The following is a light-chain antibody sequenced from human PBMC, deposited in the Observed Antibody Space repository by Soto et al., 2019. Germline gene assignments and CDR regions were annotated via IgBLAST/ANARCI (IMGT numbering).Light chain of an antibody. Sequence: EIVLTQSPATLSLSPGERATLSCRASQSVSNILAWYQQKPGQAPRLLISDASTRATGIPARFSGSGSGTDFTLTISSLEPEDFAVYYCQQRSNWPWTFGQGTKVEIK. CDR1: QSVSNI. CDR2: DAS. J-gene: IGKJ1*01. V-gene: IGKV3-11*01. CDR3: QQRSNWPWT.